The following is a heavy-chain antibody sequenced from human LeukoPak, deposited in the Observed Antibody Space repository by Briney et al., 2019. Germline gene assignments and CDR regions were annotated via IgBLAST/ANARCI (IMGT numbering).Heavy chain of an antibody. CDR1: GFNFRGYA. D-gene: IGHD1-26*01. CDR2: LRFDGSNE. CDR3: AKDKLSGSTTAFYFDY. V-gene: IGHV3-30*02. J-gene: IGHJ4*02. Sequence: GGSLRLSCAASGFNFRGYAMHWVRLVPGKGLEWVAFLRFDGSNEKYADSVKGRFTISRDNSKNTLYLQMNSLRAEDTAVYYCAKDKLSGSTTAFYFDYWGQGTLVTVSS.